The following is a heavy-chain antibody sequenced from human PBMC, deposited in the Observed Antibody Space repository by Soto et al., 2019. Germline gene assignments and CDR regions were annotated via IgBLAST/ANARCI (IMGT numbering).Heavy chain of an antibody. D-gene: IGHD4-4*01. V-gene: IGHV4-39*01. CDR3: ATPLGADYSLRLTGYGMDV. CDR2: IYYSGST. CDR1: GGSISSKNYY. Sequence: QLQLQESGPGLVKPWETLSLTCTVSGGSISSKNYYWACIRQPPGKGLEWIASIYYSGSTYYNACLKSLVTTSVDTSKNQFSLKLRFVTAADTAVYYCATPLGADYSLRLTGYGMDVWGQGTTVTVSS. J-gene: IGHJ6*02.